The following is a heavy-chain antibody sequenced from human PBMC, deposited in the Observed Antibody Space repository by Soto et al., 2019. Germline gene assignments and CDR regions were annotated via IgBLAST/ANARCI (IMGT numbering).Heavy chain of an antibody. V-gene: IGHV3-23*01. Sequence: PGGSLRLSCAASGFTFSSYAMSWVRQAPGKGLEWVSAISGSGDNTYYADSVKGRFTISRDNSKNTLYLQLNSLRSEDTAVYYCARDILFDYWGQGTLVTVSS. CDR2: ISGSGDNT. D-gene: IGHD2-15*01. CDR3: ARDILFDY. CDR1: GFTFSSYA. J-gene: IGHJ4*02.